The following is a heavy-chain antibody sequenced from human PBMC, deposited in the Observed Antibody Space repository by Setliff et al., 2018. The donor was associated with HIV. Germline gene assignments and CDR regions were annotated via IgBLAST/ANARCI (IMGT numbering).Heavy chain of an antibody. J-gene: IGHJ4*02. CDR3: ERQLSGGGPYFDY. CDR2: IYYSGTT. D-gene: IGHD6-25*01. V-gene: IGHV4-39*01. CDR1: GGSISSSSYY. Sequence: SETLSLTCTVSGGSISSSSYYWGWIRQPPGKGLEWIGSIYYSGTTYYNPSLKSRVTISVDTSKNQFSLKLSSVTAADTALYYCERQLSGGGPYFDYWGQGTLVTVSS.